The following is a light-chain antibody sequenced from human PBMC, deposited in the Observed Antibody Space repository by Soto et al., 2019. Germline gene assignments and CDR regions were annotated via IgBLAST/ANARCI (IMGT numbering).Light chain of an antibody. CDR1: HSVLYSSNNKNY. Sequence: DSLMTQSPDSLSVALGESATISGSSIHSVLYSSNNKNYLAWYQKKPGQPPKLLIYWASTRESGVPDRFSGSGSGTDFTLTIRSLQPEDFATYSCQQSYSTPPWKCGHGTKGDIK. CDR3: QQSYSTPPWK. J-gene: IGKJ1*01. CDR2: WAS. V-gene: IGKV4-1*01.